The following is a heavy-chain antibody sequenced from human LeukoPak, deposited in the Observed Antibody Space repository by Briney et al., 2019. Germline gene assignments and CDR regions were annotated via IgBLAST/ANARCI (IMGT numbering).Heavy chain of an antibody. CDR3: ARHKFGSRWFDP. D-gene: IGHD3-16*01. CDR1: GGSISSYY. V-gene: IGHV4-59*08. Sequence: PSETLSLTCTVSGGSISSYYWSWIRQPPGKGLEWIGYIYYSGSTNYNPSLKSRVAISVDTSKNQFSLKLSSVTAADTAVYYCARHKFGSRWFDPWGQGTLVTVSS. CDR2: IYYSGST. J-gene: IGHJ5*02.